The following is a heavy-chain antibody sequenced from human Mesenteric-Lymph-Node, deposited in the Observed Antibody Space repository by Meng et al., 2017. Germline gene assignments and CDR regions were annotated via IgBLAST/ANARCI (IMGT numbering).Heavy chain of an antibody. Sequence: GESLKISCAASGFTFSSYEMNWVRQVPGKGLEWVSYISSSGSTIYYADSVKGRFTISRDNAKSSLYLQLNSLRAEDTGVFYCARDYGDFTFYGMDVWGQGTMVTVSS. CDR1: GFTFSSYE. J-gene: IGHJ6*02. CDR3: ARDYGDFTFYGMDV. CDR2: ISSSGSTI. D-gene: IGHD4-17*01. V-gene: IGHV3-48*03.